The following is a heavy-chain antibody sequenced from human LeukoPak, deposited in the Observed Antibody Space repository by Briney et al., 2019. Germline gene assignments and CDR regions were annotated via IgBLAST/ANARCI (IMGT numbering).Heavy chain of an antibody. CDR3: VGTGPLSSNGWDFNY. V-gene: IGHV3-15*01. J-gene: IGHJ4*02. Sequence: GGSLRLSCAASGFTFSNAWMSWVRQAPGKGLEWVGRNKSKTDGGTTDYAAPVKGRFTISRDDSKNTLYLQMNSLRAEDTAVYYCVGTGPLSSNGWDFNYWGQGTLVTVSS. D-gene: IGHD6-19*01. CDR1: GFTFSNAW. CDR2: NKSKTDGGTT.